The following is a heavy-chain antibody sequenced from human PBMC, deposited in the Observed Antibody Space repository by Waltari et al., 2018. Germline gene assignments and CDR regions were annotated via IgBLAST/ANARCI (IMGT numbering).Heavy chain of an antibody. J-gene: IGHJ2*01. CDR3: AKEGGYGDATYWYFDL. V-gene: IGHV3-30*18. Sequence: QVQLVESGGGVVQPGRSLRLSCAASGFTFSSSGMHWVRQAPGKGLEWVAVIWYDGSNKYYADSVKGRFTISRDNSKNTLYLQMNSLRAEDTAMYYCAKEGGYGDATYWYFDLLGRGTLVTVSS. CDR2: IWYDGSNK. CDR1: GFTFSSSG. D-gene: IGHD4-17*01.